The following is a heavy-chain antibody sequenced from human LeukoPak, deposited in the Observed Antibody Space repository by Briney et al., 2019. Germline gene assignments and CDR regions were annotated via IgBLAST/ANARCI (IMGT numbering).Heavy chain of an antibody. V-gene: IGHV4-34*01. CDR2: TNHSGST. CDR1: GGSFSGYY. Sequence: PSETLSLTCAVYGGSFSGYYWSWIRQPPGKGLEWIGETNHSGSTNYNPSLKGRVTISVDTSKNQFSLKLSSVTAADTAVYYCASRSGSYYFSWGQGTLVTVSS. CDR3: ASRSGSYYFS. J-gene: IGHJ4*02. D-gene: IGHD1-26*01.